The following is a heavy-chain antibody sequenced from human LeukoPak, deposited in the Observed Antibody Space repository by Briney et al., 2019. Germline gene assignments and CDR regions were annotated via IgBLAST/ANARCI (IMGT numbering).Heavy chain of an antibody. V-gene: IGHV1-69*01. CDR2: IIPIFGTA. J-gene: IGHJ4*02. CDR3: ARCIGSTSCSTDY. Sequence: SVKVSCKASGGTFSSYAISWVRQAPGQGLEWMGGIIPIFGTANYAQKFQGRVTITADESTSTAYMELSSLRSVDTAVYYCARCIGSTSCSTDYWGQGTLVTVSS. D-gene: IGHD2-2*02. CDR1: GGTFSSYA.